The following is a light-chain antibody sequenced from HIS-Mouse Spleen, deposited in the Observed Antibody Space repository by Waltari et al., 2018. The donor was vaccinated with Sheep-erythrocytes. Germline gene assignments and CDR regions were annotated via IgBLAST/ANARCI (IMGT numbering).Light chain of an antibody. Sequence: QSALTQPPSASGSPGQSVTISCPGTSSHVGGYNYVSWYQQHPGKAPNLMIYEVSKRPSGVPDRFSGSKSGNTASLTVSGLQAEDEADYYCSSYAGSNNWVFGGGTKLTVL. CDR1: SSHVGGYNY. J-gene: IGLJ3*02. V-gene: IGLV2-8*01. CDR2: EVS. CDR3: SSYAGSNNWV.